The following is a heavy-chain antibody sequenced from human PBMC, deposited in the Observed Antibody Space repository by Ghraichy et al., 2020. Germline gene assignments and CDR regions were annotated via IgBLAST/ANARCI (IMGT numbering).Heavy chain of an antibody. V-gene: IGHV4-59*01. D-gene: IGHD5-18*01. CDR1: GGSISSYY. Sequence: SETLSLTCTVSGGSISSYYWSWIRQPPGKGLEWIGYIYYSGSTNYNPSLKSRVTISVDTSKNQFSLKLSSVTAADTAVYYCATSGAEDTAMVSVGYYYYGMDVWGQGTTVTVSS. CDR2: IYYSGST. CDR3: ATSGAEDTAMVSVGYYYYGMDV. J-gene: IGHJ6*02.